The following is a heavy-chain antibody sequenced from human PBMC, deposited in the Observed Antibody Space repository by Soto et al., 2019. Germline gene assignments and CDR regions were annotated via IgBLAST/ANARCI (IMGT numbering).Heavy chain of an antibody. Sequence: SETLSLTCTVSGGSVSSGTYYWSWIRQPPGKGLEWIGYFYYSGSPNYNPSLKSRVTISLDTSKNQFSLKLSSVSAADTAVYYCAREDFYNGLDVWGQGTTVTVSS. CDR3: AREDFYNGLDV. CDR2: FYYSGSP. CDR1: GGSVSSGTYY. V-gene: IGHV4-61*01. J-gene: IGHJ6*02.